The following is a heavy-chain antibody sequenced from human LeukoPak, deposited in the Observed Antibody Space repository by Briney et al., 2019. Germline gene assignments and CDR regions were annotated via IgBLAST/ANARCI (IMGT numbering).Heavy chain of an antibody. J-gene: IGHJ5*02. Sequence: ASVKVSCKASGYTFTGYYMHWVRQAPGQGLEWMGWINPNSGGTNYAQKFQGRVTMTRDTSISTAYMELSRLRSDDTAVYYCARGTHSSGWYDGFDPWGQGTLVTVSS. CDR1: GYTFTGYY. V-gene: IGHV1-2*02. D-gene: IGHD6-19*01. CDR2: INPNSGGT. CDR3: ARGTHSSGWYDGFDP.